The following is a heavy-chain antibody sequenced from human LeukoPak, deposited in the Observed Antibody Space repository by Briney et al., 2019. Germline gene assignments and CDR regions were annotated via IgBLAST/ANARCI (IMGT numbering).Heavy chain of an antibody. Sequence: GGSLRLSWAASGLTFSSYGMHWVRQAPGKGLEWVAVLSYVGSIKYYADSVKGRFTISRDNSKNTLYLQMNSLRAEDTAVYYCAKGRYDSSGYYQFYYYYYGMDVWGQGTTVTVSS. V-gene: IGHV3-30*18. CDR1: GLTFSSYG. D-gene: IGHD3-22*01. CDR3: AKGRYDSSGYYQFYYYYYGMDV. CDR2: LSYVGSIK. J-gene: IGHJ6*02.